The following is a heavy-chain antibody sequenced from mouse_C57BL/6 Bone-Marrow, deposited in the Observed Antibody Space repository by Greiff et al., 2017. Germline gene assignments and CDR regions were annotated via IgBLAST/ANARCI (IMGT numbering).Heavy chain of an antibody. D-gene: IGHD1-1*01. V-gene: IGHV1-26*01. CDR1: GYTFTDYY. J-gene: IGHJ2*01. Sequence: VQLQQSGPELVKPGASVKISCKASGYTFTDYYMNWVKQSHGKSLEWIGDINPNNGGTSYNQKFKGKATLTVDKSSSTAYMELLSLTSEYSAVYYCAKDAGIRYYFDYWGQGTTLTVSS. CDR3: AKDAGIRYYFDY. CDR2: INPNNGGT.